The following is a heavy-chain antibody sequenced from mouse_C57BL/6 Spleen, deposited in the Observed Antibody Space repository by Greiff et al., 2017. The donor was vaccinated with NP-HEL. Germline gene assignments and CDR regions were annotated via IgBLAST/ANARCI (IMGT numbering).Heavy chain of an antibody. D-gene: IGHD1-1*01. V-gene: IGHV1-81*01. Sequence: QVQLQQSGAELARPGASVKLSCKASGYTLTSYGISWVKQRTGQGLEWIGEIYPRSGNTYYNEKFKGKATLTADKSSSTAYMELRSLTSEDSAVYFCARNYYGSSYDYAMDYWGQGTSVTVAS. CDR3: ARNYYGSSYDYAMDY. CDR1: GYTLTSYG. CDR2: IYPRSGNT. J-gene: IGHJ4*01.